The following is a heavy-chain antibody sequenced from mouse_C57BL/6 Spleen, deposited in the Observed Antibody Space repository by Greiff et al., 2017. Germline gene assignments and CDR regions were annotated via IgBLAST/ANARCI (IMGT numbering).Heavy chain of an antibody. V-gene: IGHV1-85*01. Sequence: QVQLQQSGPELVKPGASVKLSCKASGYTFTSYDINWVKQRPGQGLEWIGWIYPRDGSTKYNEKFKGKATLTVDTYASTAYMELHSRTSEDSAVYFCARRGYSNDVGYFDYWGQGTTLTVSS. D-gene: IGHD2-12*01. CDR2: IYPRDGST. CDR1: GYTFTSYD. J-gene: IGHJ2*01. CDR3: ARRGYSNDVGYFDY.